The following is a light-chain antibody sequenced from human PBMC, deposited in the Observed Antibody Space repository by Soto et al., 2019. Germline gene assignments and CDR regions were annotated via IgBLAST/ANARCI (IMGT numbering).Light chain of an antibody. Sequence: DIVLTPSPGTLSLSPGERATLSCRASQSVSSSYLAWYQQKPGQAPRLLIYGASSRATGIPDRFSGSGSGTDFTLTISRLEPEDFAVYYCQQYGSSPPLTFGGGTKVDIK. J-gene: IGKJ4*01. CDR3: QQYGSSPPLT. CDR1: QSVSSSY. V-gene: IGKV3-20*01. CDR2: GAS.